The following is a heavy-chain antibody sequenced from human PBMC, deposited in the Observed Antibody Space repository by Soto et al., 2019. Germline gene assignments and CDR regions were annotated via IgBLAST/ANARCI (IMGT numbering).Heavy chain of an antibody. D-gene: IGHD3-10*01. Sequence: PSETLSLTCTVSGGSVTIYYWSCIRQPPGKALEWIGTIYCSGSTNYNPSLKSRVSLSVDTSKNQFSLKVGSVTAADTAVYFCARALYGSGVLDVWGQGTTVTVS. J-gene: IGHJ6*02. CDR1: GGSVTIYY. V-gene: IGHV4-59*02. CDR2: IYCSGST. CDR3: ARALYGSGVLDV.